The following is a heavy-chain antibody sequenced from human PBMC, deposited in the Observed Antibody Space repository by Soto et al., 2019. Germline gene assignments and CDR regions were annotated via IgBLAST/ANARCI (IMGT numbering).Heavy chain of an antibody. CDR1: GYTFTSYG. J-gene: IGHJ4*02. Sequence: ASVKVSCKASGYTFTSYGISWVRQAPGQGLEWMGWISAYSGDTDLAQKFHGRITMTTDASTSTAYMELRGLRSDDTAVYYCARVGAALDYWGPGTLVTVSS. D-gene: IGHD6-25*01. V-gene: IGHV1-18*01. CDR2: ISAYSGDT. CDR3: ARVGAALDY.